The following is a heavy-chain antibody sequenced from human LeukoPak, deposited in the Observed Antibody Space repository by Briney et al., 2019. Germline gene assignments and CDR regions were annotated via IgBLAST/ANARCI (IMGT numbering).Heavy chain of an antibody. D-gene: IGHD3-9*01. CDR2: ISAYNGNT. CDR1: GYTFTSYG. J-gene: IGHJ6*04. V-gene: IGHV1-18*04. CDR3: ARDVRLRYFDWLLYNYYYYGMDV. Sequence: GASVKVSCKASGYTFTSYGISWVRQAPGQGREWMGWISAYNGNTNYAQKLQGRVTMTTDTSTSTAYMELRSLRSDDTAVYYCARDVRLRYFDWLLYNYYYYGMDVWGKGTTVTVSS.